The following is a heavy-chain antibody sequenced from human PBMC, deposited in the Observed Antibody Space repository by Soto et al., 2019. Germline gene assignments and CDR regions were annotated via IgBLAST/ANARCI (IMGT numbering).Heavy chain of an antibody. J-gene: IGHJ4*02. CDR2: ISGNVGSTT. CDR3: AKHRGFVAGPFDS. Sequence: EVQLLESGGGLAQPGGSLRLSCAVSGITFTNYAMGWVRQAPGKGLEWVSGISGNVGSTTHYADSVKGRFPISRDNSKNLLFLQMNSLRAEDTAVYYCAKHRGFVAGPFDSWGQGTLVIVSS. D-gene: IGHD6-19*01. V-gene: IGHV3-23*01. CDR1: GITFTNYA.